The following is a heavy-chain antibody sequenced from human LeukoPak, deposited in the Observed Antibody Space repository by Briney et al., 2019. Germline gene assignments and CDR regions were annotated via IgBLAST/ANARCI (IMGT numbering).Heavy chain of an antibody. CDR2: ISGSGGST. CDR1: GFTFSSYA. CDR3: AKASIAARPNYMDV. Sequence: GGSLRLSCAASGFTFSSYAMSWVRQAPGKGLEWVSAISGSGGSTYYADSVKGRFTISRDNSKNTLYLQMNSLRAEDTPVYYCAKASIAARPNYMDVWGKGTTVTVSS. D-gene: IGHD6-6*01. J-gene: IGHJ6*03. V-gene: IGHV3-23*01.